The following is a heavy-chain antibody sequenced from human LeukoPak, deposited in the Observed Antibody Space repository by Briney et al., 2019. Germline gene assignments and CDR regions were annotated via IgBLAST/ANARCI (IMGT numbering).Heavy chain of an antibody. CDR2: ISSSSYI. D-gene: IGHD1-1*01. Sequence: GGSLRLSCAASGFTFSSYSMNWVRQAPGKGLEWVSSISSSSYIYYADSVKGRFSISRDNAENSVYLQMDGLVSEDTALYYCTKATGYNWNDKDAFDVWGQGAMVTVSS. CDR3: TKATGYNWNDKDAFDV. V-gene: IGHV3-21*04. CDR1: GFTFSSYS. J-gene: IGHJ3*01.